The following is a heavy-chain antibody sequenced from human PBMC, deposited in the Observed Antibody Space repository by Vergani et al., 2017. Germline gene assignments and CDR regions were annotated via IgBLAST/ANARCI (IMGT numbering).Heavy chain of an antibody. CDR3: VRHTTYPDS. V-gene: IGHV5-51*01. CDR1: EYSFGNYW. J-gene: IGHJ4*02. CDR2: IERAYSDT. D-gene: IGHD1-1*01. Sequence: EVELVQSGPEMRKPGESLKISCKGSEYSFGNYWMGWVRQMPGKGLKWMVIIERAYSDTRYSPAFQGQVTISADKSISTAFQQGDRLKASDTALYYCVRHTTYPDSWGQGTMVTVSS.